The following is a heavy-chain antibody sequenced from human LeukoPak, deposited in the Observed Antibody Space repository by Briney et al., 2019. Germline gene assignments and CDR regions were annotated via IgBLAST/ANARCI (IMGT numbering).Heavy chain of an antibody. CDR1: GGSFSGYY. J-gene: IGHJ4*02. V-gene: IGHV4-34*01. CDR2: INHSGST. Sequence: SETLSLTCAVFGGSFSGYYWNWLRQPPGKGLEWIGEINHSGSTNSNPSLKSRVTISADTSKNQFSLKLSSVTAADTAVYYCARAPGEWFGELLAYYFDYWGQGTLVAVSS. D-gene: IGHD3-10*01. CDR3: ARAPGEWFGELLAYYFDY.